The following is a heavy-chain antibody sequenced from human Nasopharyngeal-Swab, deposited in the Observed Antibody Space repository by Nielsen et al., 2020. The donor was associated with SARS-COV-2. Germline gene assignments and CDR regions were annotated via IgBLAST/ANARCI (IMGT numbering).Heavy chain of an antibody. CDR3: ARDGSSWYSFDY. CDR2: ISGSGDTT. CDR1: GFTFSSYT. Sequence: GESLKISCAASGFTFSSYTMSWVRQAPGKGLEWVSIISGSGDTTYYADSVKDRFTISRDNSKNTLHLQTNSLRAEDTAVYYCARDGSSWYSFDYWGQGTLVTVSS. J-gene: IGHJ4*02. V-gene: IGHV3-23*01. D-gene: IGHD6-13*01.